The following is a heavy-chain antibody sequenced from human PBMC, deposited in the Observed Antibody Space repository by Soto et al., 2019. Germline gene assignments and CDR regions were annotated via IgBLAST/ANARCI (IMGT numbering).Heavy chain of an antibody. CDR2: IYKSTTT. CDR3: ARGRYFLVDRCFTNWFDA. CDR1: GDSVYPVDYF. D-gene: IGHD2-8*01. V-gene: IGHV4-30-4*01. Sequence: QVHLLESGPGLVKPSQTLSLTCSVSGDSVYPVDYFWAWIRQPPGQSPEYTGDIYKSTTTYYNPSCAGRVATSLETAKSQFSLKVTSVTAADLSVYFCARGRYFLVDRCFTNWFDAWGEGTLVSVSS. J-gene: IGHJ5*02.